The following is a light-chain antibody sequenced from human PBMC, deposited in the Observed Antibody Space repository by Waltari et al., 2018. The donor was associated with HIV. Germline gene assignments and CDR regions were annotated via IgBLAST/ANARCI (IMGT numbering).Light chain of an antibody. CDR3: GAWDNSLSGVV. CDR1: SSNIGNNF. J-gene: IGLJ2*01. CDR2: DND. Sequence: QSVLTQPPSVSAAPGQKVSISCSGSSSNIGNNFVSWYQFIPGSAPKLLIYDNDDRPSGDRDRISASRSGASATLAITGLQPGDEADYYCGAWDNSLSGVVFGGGTKLTVL. V-gene: IGLV1-51*01.